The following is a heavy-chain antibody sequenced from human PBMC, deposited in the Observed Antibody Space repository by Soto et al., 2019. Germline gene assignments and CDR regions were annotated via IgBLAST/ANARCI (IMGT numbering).Heavy chain of an antibody. CDR2: IYYSGST. J-gene: IGHJ4*02. CDR1: GGSVSSGSYY. Sequence: SETLSLTCTVSGGSVSSGSYYWSWIRQPPGKGLEWIGYIYYSGSTNYNPPLKSRVTISVDTSKNQFSLKLSSVTAADTAVYYCAREYSSSSSFDYWGQGTLVTVSS. D-gene: IGHD6-6*01. CDR3: AREYSSSSSFDY. V-gene: IGHV4-61*01.